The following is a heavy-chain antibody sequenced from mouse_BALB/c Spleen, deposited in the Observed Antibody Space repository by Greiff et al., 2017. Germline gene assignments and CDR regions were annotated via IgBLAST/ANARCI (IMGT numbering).Heavy chain of an antibody. Sequence: VQLQQSGPGLVAPSQSLSITCTVSGFTLTSYYVHWVRQPPGKGLEWLGVIWAGGSTNYNSALMSRLSISKDNSKSQVFLKMNSLQTDDTAMYYCARDYWYGGYAMDYWGQGTSVTVSS. CDR1: GFTLTSYY. CDR3: ARDYWYGGYAMDY. V-gene: IGHV2-9*02. CDR2: IWAGGST. J-gene: IGHJ4*01. D-gene: IGHD2-14*01.